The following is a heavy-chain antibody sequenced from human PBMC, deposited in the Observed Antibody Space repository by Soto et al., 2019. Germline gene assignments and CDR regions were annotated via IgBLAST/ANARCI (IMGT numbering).Heavy chain of an antibody. J-gene: IGHJ3*02. CDR2: IYYSGST. V-gene: IGHV4-59*01. CDR1: GGSISSYY. Sequence: SETLSLTCTVSGGSISSYYWSWIRQPPGKGLEWIGYIYYSGSTNYNPSLKSRVTISVDTSKNQFSLKLSSVTAADTAVYYCARVGSWYDGGAFDIWGQGTMVTVSS. CDR3: ARVGSWYDGGAFDI. D-gene: IGHD6-13*01.